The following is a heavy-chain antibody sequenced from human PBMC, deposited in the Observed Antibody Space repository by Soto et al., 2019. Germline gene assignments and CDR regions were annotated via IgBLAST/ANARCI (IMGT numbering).Heavy chain of an antibody. Sequence: QVQLVESGGGVVQPGRSLRLSCAVSGFTFSTYGMHWVRQAPGKGLEWVAVISSDGSNKYYADSVKGRFTISRDNSKTTLYLQMNMLSAEDTAVYYCSKDFSRCGGYGLVVVFDIWGQGTMVTVSS. CDR3: SKDFSRCGGYGLVVVFDI. D-gene: IGHD3-16*01. V-gene: IGHV3-30*18. CDR2: ISSDGSNK. CDR1: GFTFSTYG. J-gene: IGHJ3*02.